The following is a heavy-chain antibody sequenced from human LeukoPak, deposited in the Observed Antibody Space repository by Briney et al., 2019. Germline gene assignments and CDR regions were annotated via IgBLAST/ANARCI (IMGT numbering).Heavy chain of an antibody. CDR2: IDPSDSYT. CDR3: ARGVIPYYYYGMDV. Sequence: GESLQISCKGSGYSFTSYWISWVRQMSGKGREWMGRIDPSDSYTNYSPSFQGHVTISADKSISTAYLQWSSLKASDTAMYYCARGVIPYYYYGMDVWGQGTTVTVSS. J-gene: IGHJ6*02. CDR1: GYSFTSYW. D-gene: IGHD3-10*01. V-gene: IGHV5-10-1*01.